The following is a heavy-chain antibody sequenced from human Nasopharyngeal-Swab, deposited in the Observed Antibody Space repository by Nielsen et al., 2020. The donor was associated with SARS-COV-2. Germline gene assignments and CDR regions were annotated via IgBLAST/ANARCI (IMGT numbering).Heavy chain of an antibody. J-gene: IGHJ4*02. V-gene: IGHV1-2*02. CDR1: GYTFTSYG. CDR3: ARGIADFDY. D-gene: IGHD6-13*01. Sequence: ASVKVSCKASGYTFTSYGISWVRQAPGQGLEWMGWINPNSGGTNYAQKFQGRVTMTRDTSISTAYMELSRLRSDDTAVYYCARGIADFDYWGQGTLVTVSS. CDR2: INPNSGGT.